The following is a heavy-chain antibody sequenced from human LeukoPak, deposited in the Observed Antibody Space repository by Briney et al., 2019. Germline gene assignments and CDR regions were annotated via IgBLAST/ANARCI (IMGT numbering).Heavy chain of an antibody. CDR2: INSDGSST. Sequence: GGSLRLSSAASGFTFSSYWMHWVRQAPGKGLVWVSRINSDGSSTSYADSVKGRFTISRDNAKNSLYLQMNSLRAEDTAVYYCARAGRKSRGVDLVRKKETGYYYYMDVWGKGTTVTVSS. D-gene: IGHD3-10*02. V-gene: IGHV3-74*01. J-gene: IGHJ6*03. CDR3: ARAGRKSRGVDLVRKKETGYYYYMDV. CDR1: GFTFSSYW.